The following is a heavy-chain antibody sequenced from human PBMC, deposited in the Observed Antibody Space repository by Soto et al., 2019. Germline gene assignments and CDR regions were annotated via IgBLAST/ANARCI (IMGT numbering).Heavy chain of an antibody. V-gene: IGHV3-23*01. CDR2: ISGSGGST. Sequence: EVQLLESGGGLVQPGGSLRLSCAASGFTFSSYAMSWVRQAPGKGLEWVSAISGSGGSTYYADSVKGRFTISRDNSKNTLYLQMNSLRAEDTAVYYCXXXXXXXERPLLSVGMDVWGQGTTVTVSS. CDR1: GFTFSSYA. CDR3: XXXXXXXERPLLSVGMDV. D-gene: IGHD1-26*01. J-gene: IGHJ6*02.